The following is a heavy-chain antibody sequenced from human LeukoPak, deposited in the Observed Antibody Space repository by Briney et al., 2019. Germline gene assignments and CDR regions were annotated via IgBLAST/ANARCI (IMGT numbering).Heavy chain of an antibody. CDR1: GFTFSSHR. J-gene: IGHJ5*02. D-gene: IGHD3-9*01. Sequence: GGSLRLSCAASGFTFSSHRMSWVRQAPGKGLEWVANIKKDGSEKYYVDSVKGRFTISRDNAKNSLYLQMNSLRAEDTAVYYCARGAADIDPWGQGTLVTVSS. CDR3: ARGAADIDP. CDR2: IKKDGSEK. V-gene: IGHV3-7*01.